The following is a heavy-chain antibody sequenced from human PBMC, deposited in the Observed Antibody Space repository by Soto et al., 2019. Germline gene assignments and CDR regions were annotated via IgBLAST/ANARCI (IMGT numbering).Heavy chain of an antibody. CDR2: IKQDGSER. Sequence: TGGSLRLSCAVSGFNFRDFWMSWVRQAPGKGLEWVANIKQDGSERYYVDSVKGRFTVSRDNTKNSLYLQMNSLRAEDTAMYYCARRNFGVLTDYWGPGTLVTVSS. CDR1: GFNFRDFW. V-gene: IGHV3-7*03. CDR3: ARRNFGVLTDY. J-gene: IGHJ4*02. D-gene: IGHD3-3*01.